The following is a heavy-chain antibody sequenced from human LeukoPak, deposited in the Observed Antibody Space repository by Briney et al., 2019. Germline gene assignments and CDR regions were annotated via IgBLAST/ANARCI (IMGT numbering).Heavy chain of an antibody. Sequence: GGSLRLSCAASGFTFSSYSMNWVRQAPGKGLEWVSYISSSSSTIYYADSVKGRFTISRDNSKNTLYLQMNSLRAEDTAVYYCAKVISSSWYFHPFDYWGQGTLVTVSS. J-gene: IGHJ4*02. V-gene: IGHV3-48*01. D-gene: IGHD6-13*01. CDR3: AKVISSSWYFHPFDY. CDR2: ISSSSSTI. CDR1: GFTFSSYS.